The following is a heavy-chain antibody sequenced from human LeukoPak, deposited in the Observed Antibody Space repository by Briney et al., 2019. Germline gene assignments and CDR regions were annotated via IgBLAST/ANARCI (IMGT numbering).Heavy chain of an antibody. D-gene: IGHD6-6*01. CDR3: ARGVRAARDLGY. CDR2: INPSGGST. J-gene: IGHJ4*02. V-gene: IGHV1-46*01. CDR1: GYTFTSYY. Sequence: ASVKVSCKASGYTFTSYYMHWVRQAPGQGLEWMGIINPSGGSTSYAQKFQGRVTLTRDTSTSTVYMELSSLRPEDTAVYYCARGVRAARDLGYWGQGTLVTVSS.